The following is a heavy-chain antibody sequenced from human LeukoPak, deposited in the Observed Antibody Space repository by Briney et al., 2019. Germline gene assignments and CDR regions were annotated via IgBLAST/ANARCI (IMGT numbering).Heavy chain of an antibody. CDR1: GYTFTGYY. J-gene: IGHJ4*02. CDR2: INPNSGGT. V-gene: IGHV1-2*02. D-gene: IGHD2-2*01. Sequence: ASVKVSCKASGYTFTGYYMYWVRQAPGQGLEWMGWINPNSGGTNYAQKFQGRVTMTRDTSISTAYMELSRLRSDDTAVYYCARVRTVVVPAADNFDYWGQGTLVTVSS. CDR3: ARVRTVVVPAADNFDY.